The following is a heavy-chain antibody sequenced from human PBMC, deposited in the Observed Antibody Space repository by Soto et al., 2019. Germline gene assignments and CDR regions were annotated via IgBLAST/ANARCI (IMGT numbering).Heavy chain of an antibody. D-gene: IGHD2-15*01. V-gene: IGHV1-69*13. Sequence: GASVKVSCKASGGTFSSYAISWVRQAPGQGHEWMGGIIPIFGTANYAQKFQGRVTITADESTSTAYMELSSLRSEDTAVYYCARQVLGYCSGGSCQEYYFDYWGQGTLVTVSS. J-gene: IGHJ4*02. CDR2: IIPIFGTA. CDR1: GGTFSSYA. CDR3: ARQVLGYCSGGSCQEYYFDY.